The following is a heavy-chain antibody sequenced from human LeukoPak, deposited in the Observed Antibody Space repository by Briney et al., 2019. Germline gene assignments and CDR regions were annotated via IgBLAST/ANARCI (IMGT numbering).Heavy chain of an antibody. J-gene: IGHJ3*02. D-gene: IGHD3-3*01. CDR2: IYYSGST. CDR1: GRSISSYY. Sequence: SETLSLTCTVSGRSISSYYWSWIRQPPGKALEWIGYIYYSGSTNYNPSLKSRVTISVDTSKNQFSLKLSSVTAADTAVYYCARHQYYDFWSGYPKNAFDIWGQGTMVTVSS. CDR3: ARHQYYDFWSGYPKNAFDI. V-gene: IGHV4-59*08.